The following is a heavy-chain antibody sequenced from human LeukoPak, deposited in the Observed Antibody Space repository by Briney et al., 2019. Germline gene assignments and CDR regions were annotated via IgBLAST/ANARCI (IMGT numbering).Heavy chain of an antibody. D-gene: IGHD2-8*02. J-gene: IGHJ4*02. CDR3: VTYSTGLYKGLEF. CDR1: GFTFTTYW. CDR2: INQDGTDK. Sequence: GGSLRLSCAASGFTFTTYWMSWIRQAPGKGLEWVANINQDGTDKYYVDSVKGRFTFSRDNAQSSLYLQMSSLRVEDTAVYYCVTYSTGLYKGLEFWGQGTQVIVSS. V-gene: IGHV3-7*03.